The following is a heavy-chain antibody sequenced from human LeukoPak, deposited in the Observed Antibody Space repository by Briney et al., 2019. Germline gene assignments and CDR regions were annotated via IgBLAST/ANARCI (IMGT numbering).Heavy chain of an antibody. CDR3: ARGPMVRGPRARPATVWFDP. Sequence: SETLSLTCAVYGGSFSGYYWSWIRQPPGKGLEWIGGINHSGSTNYNPSLKSRVTISVDTSKNQFSLKLSSVTAADTAVYYCARGPMVRGPRARPATVWFDPWGQGTLVTVSS. V-gene: IGHV4-34*01. CDR1: GGSFSGYY. CDR2: INHSGST. J-gene: IGHJ5*02. D-gene: IGHD3-10*01.